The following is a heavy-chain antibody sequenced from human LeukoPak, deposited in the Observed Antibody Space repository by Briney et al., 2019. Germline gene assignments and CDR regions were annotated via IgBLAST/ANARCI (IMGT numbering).Heavy chain of an antibody. CDR3: ARITVTNPTDY. D-gene: IGHD4-17*01. CDR2: ISYDGSNK. Sequence: PGGSLRLSCAASGFTFSSYSMNWVRQAPGKGLEWVAVISYDGSNKYYADSVKGRFTISRDNSKNTLYLQMNSLRAEDTAVYYCARITVTNPTDYWGQGTLVTVSS. CDR1: GFTFSSYS. J-gene: IGHJ4*02. V-gene: IGHV3-30*03.